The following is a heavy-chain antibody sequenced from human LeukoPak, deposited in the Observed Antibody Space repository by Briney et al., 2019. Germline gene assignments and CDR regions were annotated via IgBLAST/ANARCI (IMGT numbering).Heavy chain of an antibody. Sequence: SETLSLTCTVSGXSLTYWTWIRQPPGKGLEWIGTIYYHGRTEHNPSLMSRVTLSLDTSRNQVSVKLTSVTAADTAVYYCARGLAGTASGAIYFDLWGRGTLVTVSS. CDR1: GXSLTY. V-gene: IGHV4-59*01. D-gene: IGHD1-7*01. CDR2: IYYHGRT. CDR3: ARGLAGTASGAIYFDL. J-gene: IGHJ2*01.